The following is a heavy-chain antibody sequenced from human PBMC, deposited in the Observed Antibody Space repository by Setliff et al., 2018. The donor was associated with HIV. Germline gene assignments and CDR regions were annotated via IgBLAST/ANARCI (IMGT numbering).Heavy chain of an antibody. CDR1: GYNLNSYG. V-gene: IGHV1-18*01. J-gene: IGHJ4*02. CDR3: ARDNSPLSTYSLRV. Sequence: ASVKVSCKASGYNLNSYGISWVRQAPGQGLEWMGWISTYNGNTNFAQKVQGRVTLTTETSTSIAYMELRSLTSDDTAVYYCARDNSPLSTYSLRVWGQGTLVTVSS. D-gene: IGHD1-26*01. CDR2: ISTYNGNT.